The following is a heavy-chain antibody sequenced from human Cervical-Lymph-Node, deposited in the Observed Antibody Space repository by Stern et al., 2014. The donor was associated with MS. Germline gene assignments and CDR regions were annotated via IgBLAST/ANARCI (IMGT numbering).Heavy chain of an antibody. V-gene: IGHV4-31*01. CDR1: GGSISSGGYY. J-gene: IGHJ6*02. Sequence: QVQLQESGPGLVKPSQTLSLTCTVSGGSISSGGYYWSWIRQHPGKGLEXIGYIYYSGSTYYNPSLKSLVTISVDTSKNQFSLKLSSVTAADTAVYYCARGRRYFDWLPPLWGMDVWGQGTTVTVSS. D-gene: IGHD3-9*01. CDR2: IYYSGST. CDR3: ARGRRYFDWLPPLWGMDV.